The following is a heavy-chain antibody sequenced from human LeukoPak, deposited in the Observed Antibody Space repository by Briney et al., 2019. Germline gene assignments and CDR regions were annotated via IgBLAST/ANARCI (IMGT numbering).Heavy chain of an antibody. D-gene: IGHD4-17*01. CDR1: GFTFSSYG. V-gene: IGHV3-30*03. J-gene: IGHJ4*02. CDR3: AGGTATVTMEF. Sequence: GGSLRLSCAASGFTFSSYGMHWVRQAPGKGLEWVAVISNDGSNKYYADSVKGRFTISRDNSKNTLYLQMNSLRAEDTAVYYCAGGTATVTMEFWGQGTLVTVTS. CDR2: ISNDGSNK.